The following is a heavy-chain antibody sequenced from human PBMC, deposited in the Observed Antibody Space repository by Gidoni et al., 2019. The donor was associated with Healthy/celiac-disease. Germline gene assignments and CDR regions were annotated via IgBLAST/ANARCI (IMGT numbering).Heavy chain of an antibody. CDR1: GFTFSSYA. J-gene: IGHJ4*02. CDR2: ISSNGGST. D-gene: IGHD6-19*01. CDR3: VKALTGYSSGWYYYDY. Sequence: EVQLVESGGGLVQPGGSLRLSCSASGFTFSSYAMHWVRQAPGKGLEYVSAISSNGGSTYYADSVKGRFTISRDNSKNTLYLQMSSLRAEDTAVYYCVKALTGYSSGWYYYDYWGQGTLVTVSS. V-gene: IGHV3-64D*06.